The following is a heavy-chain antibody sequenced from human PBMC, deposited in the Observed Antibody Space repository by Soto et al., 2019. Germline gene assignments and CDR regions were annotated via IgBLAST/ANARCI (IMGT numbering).Heavy chain of an antibody. D-gene: IGHD6-13*01. CDR2: IIPIFGTA. V-gene: IGHV1-69*01. J-gene: IGHJ6*02. CDR1: GGTFSSYA. CDR3: ARMYSSGWYGDYYYYGMDV. Sequence: QVQLVQSGAEVKKPGSSVKVSCKASGGTFSSYAISWVRQAPGQGLEWMGGIIPIFGTANYAQKFQGRVTITADESTSTAYMELSSLRSEDTAVYYCARMYSSGWYGDYYYYGMDVWGQGTTVTVSS.